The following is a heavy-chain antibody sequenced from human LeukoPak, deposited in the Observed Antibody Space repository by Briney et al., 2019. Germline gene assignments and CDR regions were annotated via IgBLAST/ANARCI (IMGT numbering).Heavy chain of an antibody. J-gene: IGHJ4*02. D-gene: IGHD3-22*01. CDR1: GYTFTSYG. Sequence: ASVKVSCKASGYTFTSYGISWVRQAPGQGLEWMGRISAYNGNTNYAQKLQGRVTMTTGTSTSTAYMELRSLRSDDTAVYYCARDRRDYYDSSGYGYWGQGTLVTVSS. CDR3: ARDRRDYYDSSGYGY. CDR2: ISAYNGNT. V-gene: IGHV1-18*01.